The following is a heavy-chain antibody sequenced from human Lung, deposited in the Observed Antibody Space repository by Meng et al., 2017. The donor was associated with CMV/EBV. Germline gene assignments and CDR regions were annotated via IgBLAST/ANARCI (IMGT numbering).Heavy chain of an antibody. D-gene: IGHD3-3*01. Sequence: ASVKVSCKASGYTFTSYYMHWVRQAPGQGLEWMGIINPSGGSTSYAQKFQGRVTMTRDTSISTAYMELSRLRSDDTAVYYCAGGLYDFWSGYYYYGMDVWGQGTTVTVSS. CDR2: INPSGGST. CDR1: GYTFTSYY. J-gene: IGHJ6*02. CDR3: AGGLYDFWSGYYYYGMDV. V-gene: IGHV1-46*01.